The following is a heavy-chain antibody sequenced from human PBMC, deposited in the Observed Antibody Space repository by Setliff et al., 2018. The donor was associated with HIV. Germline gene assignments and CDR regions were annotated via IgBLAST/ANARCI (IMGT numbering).Heavy chain of an antibody. CDR2: IYHSGST. J-gene: IGHJ4*02. CDR3: GRCMSVAVPEY. V-gene: IGHV4-38-2*01. CDR1: GYSISSGYY. Sequence: LSLTCAVSGYSISSGYYWGWIRQPPGKGLEWIGSIYHSGSTYYNPSLKSRVTISVDTSKNQSSLKLSSVTAADTAVYYCGRCMSVAVPEYWGQGTLVTVSS. D-gene: IGHD2-21*01.